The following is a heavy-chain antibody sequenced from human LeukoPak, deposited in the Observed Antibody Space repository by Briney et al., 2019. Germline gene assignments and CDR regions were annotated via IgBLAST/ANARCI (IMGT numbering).Heavy chain of an antibody. CDR1: GYSISSGYY. Sequence: PSETLSLTCTVSGYSISSGYYWGWIRQPPGKGLEWIGSIYHSGSTYYNPSLKSRVTISVDTSKNQFSLKLSSVTAADTAVYYCARGKDTAMVKGYFDYWGQGTLVTVSS. CDR2: IYHSGST. V-gene: IGHV4-38-2*02. CDR3: ARGKDTAMVKGYFDY. J-gene: IGHJ4*02. D-gene: IGHD5-18*01.